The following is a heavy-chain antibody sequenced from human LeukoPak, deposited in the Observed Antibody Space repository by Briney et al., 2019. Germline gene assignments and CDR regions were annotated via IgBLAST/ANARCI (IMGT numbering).Heavy chain of an antibody. J-gene: IGHJ4*02. D-gene: IGHD1-20*01. V-gene: IGHV3-9*01. CDR2: ISWNSGSI. CDR1: GFTFDDYA. Sequence: PGGSLRLSCAASGFTFDDYAMHWVRQAPGKGLEWVSGISWNSGSIGYADSVKGRFTISRDNAKNSLYLQMNSLRAEDTAVYYCARSEYNWNYFDYWGQGTLVTVSS. CDR3: ARSEYNWNYFDY.